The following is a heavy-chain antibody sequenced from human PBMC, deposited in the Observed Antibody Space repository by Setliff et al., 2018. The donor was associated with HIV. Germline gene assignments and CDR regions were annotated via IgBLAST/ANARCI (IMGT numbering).Heavy chain of an antibody. J-gene: IGHJ4*02. CDR1: GYTFSSYG. CDR2: ISAYNGNT. D-gene: IGHD3-10*01. Sequence: GASVKVSCKASGYTFSSYGITWVRQAPGQGLEWMGWISAYNGNTNYAQKLQGRVTMTTDTSTSTAYMELRSLRSDDTAVYYCATVFYYDSESFSLDYWGQGMLVTVSS. V-gene: IGHV1-18*01. CDR3: ATVFYYDSESFSLDY.